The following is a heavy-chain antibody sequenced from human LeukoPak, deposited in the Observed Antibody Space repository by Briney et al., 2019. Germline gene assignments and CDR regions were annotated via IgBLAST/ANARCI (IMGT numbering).Heavy chain of an antibody. CDR1: GYTFTSYY. Sequence: ASVKVSFKASGYTFTSYYMHWVRQAPGQGLEWMGIINPSGGSTSYAQKLQGRVTITTDTSTSTAYMELRSLRSDDTAVYYCARGSVTYYYGSGSHSGPYYFDYWGQGTLVTVSS. J-gene: IGHJ4*02. D-gene: IGHD3-10*01. V-gene: IGHV1-46*01. CDR3: ARGSVTYYYGSGSHSGPYYFDY. CDR2: INPSGGST.